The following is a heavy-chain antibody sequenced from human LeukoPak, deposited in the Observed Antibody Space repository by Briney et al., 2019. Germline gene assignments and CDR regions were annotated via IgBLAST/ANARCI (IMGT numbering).Heavy chain of an antibody. J-gene: IGHJ3*02. D-gene: IGHD3-22*01. CDR2: INPNSGGT. CDR1: GYTFTGYY. Sequence: ASVKVSCKASGYTFTGYYMHWVRQAPGQGLEWMGRINPNSGGTNYAQKFQGRVTMTRDTSISTAYMELSRLRSDDTAVYYCARVLVVHYYDSRHAFDIWGQGTMVTVSS. V-gene: IGHV1-2*06. CDR3: ARVLVVHYYDSRHAFDI.